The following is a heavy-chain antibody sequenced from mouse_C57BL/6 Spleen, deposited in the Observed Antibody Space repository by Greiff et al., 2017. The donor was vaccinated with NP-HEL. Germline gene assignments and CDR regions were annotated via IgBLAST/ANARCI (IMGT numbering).Heavy chain of an antibody. CDR3: AREASWDGFAY. D-gene: IGHD4-1*01. Sequence: EVQLQQSGAELVKPGASVKLSCTASGFNIKDYYMHWVKQRTEQGLEWIGRIDPEDGETKYAPKFQGKATLTADKSSSTAYMQLSSLTSEDSAVYFCAREASWDGFAYWGQGTLVTVSA. V-gene: IGHV14-2*01. CDR2: IDPEDGET. J-gene: IGHJ3*01. CDR1: GFNIKDYY.